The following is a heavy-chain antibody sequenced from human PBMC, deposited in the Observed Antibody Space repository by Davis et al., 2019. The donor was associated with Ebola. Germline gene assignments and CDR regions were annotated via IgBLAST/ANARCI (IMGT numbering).Heavy chain of an antibody. D-gene: IGHD1-20*01. J-gene: IGHJ4*02. V-gene: IGHV3-23*01. CDR1: GFTFSSYA. CDR3: ARDLLTGTTWDY. Sequence: GESLKISCAASGFTFSSYAMSWVRQAPGKGLEWVSAISGSGGSTYYADSVKGRFTISRDNSKNTLYLQMNSLRAEDTAVYYCARDLLTGTTWDYWGQGTLVTVSS. CDR2: ISGSGGST.